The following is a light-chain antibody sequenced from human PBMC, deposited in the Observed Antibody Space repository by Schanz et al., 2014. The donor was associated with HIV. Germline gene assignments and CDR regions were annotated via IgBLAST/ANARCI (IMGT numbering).Light chain of an antibody. CDR3: SSYTSSSTLYV. Sequence: QSVLTQSPSASGTPGQRVTISCSGSSSNIGSNYVYWYQHLPGTAPKLLIYRSNQRPSGVPDRFSGSKSGTSASLAISGLQAEDEADYYCSSYTSSSTLYVFGTGTKLTVL. V-gene: IGLV1-47*01. CDR1: SSNIGSNY. CDR2: RSN. J-gene: IGLJ1*01.